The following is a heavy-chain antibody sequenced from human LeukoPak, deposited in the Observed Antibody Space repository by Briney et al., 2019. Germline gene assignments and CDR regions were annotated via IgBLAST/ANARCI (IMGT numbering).Heavy chain of an antibody. J-gene: IGHJ4*02. V-gene: IGHV4-59*01. CDR3: ARGVGYSSGWYPY. Sequence: PSETLSLTCTVSGGSISSYYWSWIRQPPGKGLEWIGYIYYSGSTNYNPSLKSRVTISVDTSKNQFSLKLSSVTAADTAVYYCARGVGYSSGWYPYWGQGTLVTVSS. D-gene: IGHD6-19*01. CDR1: GGSISSYY. CDR2: IYYSGST.